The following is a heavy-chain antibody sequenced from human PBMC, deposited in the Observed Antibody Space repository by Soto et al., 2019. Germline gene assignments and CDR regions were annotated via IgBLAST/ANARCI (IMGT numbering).Heavy chain of an antibody. CDR1: GGSISSGGYY. CDR2: IYYSGST. V-gene: IGHV4-31*03. CDR3: AREVGPILRFLEWADMDV. Sequence: QVQLQESGPGLVKPSQTLSLTCTVSGGSISSGGYYWSWIRQHPGKGLEWIGYIYYSGSTYYNPNLKSRATITVDTSKNQFSRKLSSVTAADTAVYYCAREVGPILRFLEWADMDVWGQGTTVTVSS. J-gene: IGHJ6*02. D-gene: IGHD3-3*01.